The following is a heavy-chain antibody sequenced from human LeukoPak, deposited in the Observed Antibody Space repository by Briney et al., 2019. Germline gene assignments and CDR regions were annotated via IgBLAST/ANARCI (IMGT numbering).Heavy chain of an antibody. CDR1: GYTFTGYY. CDR3: ARDXYGASVGPYYYYYMDV. D-gene: IGHD4-17*01. V-gene: IGHV1-2*02. J-gene: IGHJ6*03. Sequence: ASVTVSCKASGYTFTGYYMHWVRQAPGQGLEWMGWINPNSGGTNYAQKFQGRVTITRDTSISTAYMELSRLRCEDTAVYYCARDXYGASVGPYYYYYMDVWGKGTTVTISS. CDR2: INPNSGGT.